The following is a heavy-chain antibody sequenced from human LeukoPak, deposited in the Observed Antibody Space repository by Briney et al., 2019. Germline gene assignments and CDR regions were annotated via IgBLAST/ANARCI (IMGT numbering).Heavy chain of an antibody. Sequence: ASVKVSCKASGYTFTSYGISWVRQAPGQGLEWMGWISAYSGNTNYAQKLQGRVTMTTDTSTSTAYMELRSLRSDDTAVYYCARDVQVGASGLYYYYYMDVWGKGTTVTVSS. CDR2: ISAYSGNT. V-gene: IGHV1-18*01. J-gene: IGHJ6*03. CDR1: GYTFTSYG. CDR3: ARDVQVGASGLYYYYYMDV. D-gene: IGHD1-26*01.